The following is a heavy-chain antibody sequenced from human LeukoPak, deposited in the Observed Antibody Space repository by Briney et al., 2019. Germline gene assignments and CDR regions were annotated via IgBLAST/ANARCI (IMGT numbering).Heavy chain of an antibody. J-gene: IGHJ5*02. V-gene: IGHV3-48*01. CDR2: IRYTSET. CDR1: GCILSQYG. Sequence: GGSLRLSCAASGCILSQYGFNWVRQAPGKGLEWVSHIRYTSETFYADSVEGRFTISRDHARNSLYLQMNNLRGEDTAIYYSARDAGNSGYGCDLWGQGTLVTVSS. CDR3: ARDAGNSGYGCDL. D-gene: IGHD5-12*01.